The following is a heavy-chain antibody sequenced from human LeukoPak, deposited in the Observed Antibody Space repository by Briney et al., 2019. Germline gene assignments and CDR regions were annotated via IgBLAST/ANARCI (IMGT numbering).Heavy chain of an antibody. V-gene: IGHV4-59*01. CDR1: SGSISSYY. D-gene: IGHD1-26*01. CDR3: ARGGTYHDY. CDR2: IYYSGST. Sequence: SETLSLTCTVSSGSISSYYWSWIRQPPGKGLEWIGYIYYSGSTNYNPSLKSRVTISVDTSKNQFSLKLSSVTAADTAVYFCARGGTYHDYWGQGTLVTVSS. J-gene: IGHJ4*02.